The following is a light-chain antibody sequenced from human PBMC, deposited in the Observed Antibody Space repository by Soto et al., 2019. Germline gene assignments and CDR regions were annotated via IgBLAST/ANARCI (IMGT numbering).Light chain of an antibody. CDR1: SGHSNYK. Sequence: QSVLTQPPSASASLGAAVTLTCTLNSGHSNYKVDWYQQRPGKGPRFVMRVGPGGIVGSKGQGIPDRFSVLASGLNRYLTINNIQEEDESDYYCGADHGDGSNFVYVFATGTKLTVL. V-gene: IGLV9-49*01. J-gene: IGLJ1*01. CDR2: VGPGGIVG. CDR3: GADHGDGSNFVYV.